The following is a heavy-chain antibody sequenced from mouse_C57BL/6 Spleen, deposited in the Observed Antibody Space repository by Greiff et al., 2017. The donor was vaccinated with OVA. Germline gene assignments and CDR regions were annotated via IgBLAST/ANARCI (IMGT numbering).Heavy chain of an antibody. J-gene: IGHJ4*01. CDR3: ARPYDYDPYAMDY. D-gene: IGHD2-4*01. CDR1: GYAFTNYL. CDR2: INPGSGGT. Sequence: VQLQQSGAELVRPGTSVKVSCKASGYAFTNYLIEWVKQRPGQGLEWIGVINPGSGGTNYNEKFKGKATLTADKSSSTAYMQLSSLTSEDSAVYCCARPYDYDPYAMDYWGQGTSVTVSS. V-gene: IGHV1-54*01.